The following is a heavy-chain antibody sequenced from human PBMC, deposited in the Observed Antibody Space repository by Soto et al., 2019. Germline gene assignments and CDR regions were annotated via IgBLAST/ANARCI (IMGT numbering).Heavy chain of an antibody. CDR3: ARQGGWEWLLFFGTERAFDI. V-gene: IGHV4-39*01. D-gene: IGHD3-3*01. J-gene: IGHJ3*02. CDR1: GGSISSSSYY. CDR2: IYYSGST. Sequence: SETLSLTCTVSGGSISSSSYYWGWIRQPPGKGLEWIGSIYYSGSTYYNPSLKSRVTISVDTSKNQFSLKLSSVTAADTAVYYCARQGGWEWLLFFGTERAFDIWGQGTMVTVSS.